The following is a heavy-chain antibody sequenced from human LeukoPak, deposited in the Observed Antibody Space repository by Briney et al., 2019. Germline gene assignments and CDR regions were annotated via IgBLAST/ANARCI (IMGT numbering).Heavy chain of an antibody. Sequence: PGGSLRLSCAASGFTFSSYAMSWVRQAPGKGLEWVSSISGSGGNTYYADSVKGRFTISRDNSKNTLYMQMNSLRAEDTAVYYCASRALDSRFEYWGQGALVTVSS. D-gene: IGHD2-2*03. CDR1: GFTFSSYA. CDR3: ASRALDSRFEY. J-gene: IGHJ4*02. V-gene: IGHV3-23*01. CDR2: ISGSGGNT.